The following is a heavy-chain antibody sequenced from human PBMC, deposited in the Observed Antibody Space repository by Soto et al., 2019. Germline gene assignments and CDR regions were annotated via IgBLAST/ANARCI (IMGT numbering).Heavy chain of an antibody. CDR3: AHSRYYDFWSGYPHYYNYGMDV. CDR1: GFSLSTSGVG. D-gene: IGHD3-3*01. V-gene: IGHV2-5*02. Sequence: QITLKESGPTLVKPTQTLTLTCTFSGFSLSTSGVGVGWIRQPPGKALEWLALIYWADDKRYSPSLKSRLTITKDTSKNQVVLTMTNMDPVDTATYYCAHSRYYDFWSGYPHYYNYGMDVWGQGTTVTVSS. J-gene: IGHJ6*02. CDR2: IYWADDK.